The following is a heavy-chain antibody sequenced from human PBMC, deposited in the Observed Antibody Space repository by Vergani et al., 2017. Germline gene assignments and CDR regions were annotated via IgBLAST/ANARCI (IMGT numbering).Heavy chain of an antibody. D-gene: IGHD3-22*01. V-gene: IGHV1-2*02. Sequence: QVQLVQSGAEVKKPGASVKVSCKASGYTFTGYYMHWVRQAPGQGLEWMGWINPNSGGTNYAQKFQGRVTITADESTSTAYMELSSLRSEDTAVYYCATQYDSSGYSKRDYFDYWGQGTLVTVSS. CDR1: GYTFTGYY. CDR2: INPNSGGT. CDR3: ATQYDSSGYSKRDYFDY. J-gene: IGHJ4*02.